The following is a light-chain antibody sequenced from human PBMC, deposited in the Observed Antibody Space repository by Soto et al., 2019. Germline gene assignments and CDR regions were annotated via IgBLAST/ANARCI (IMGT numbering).Light chain of an antibody. V-gene: IGKV3-15*01. CDR2: GAS. Sequence: EIVMTQSPATLSLSPGERATLSCRASQSVSHSLVWYQQKPGQAPRLLFYGASSRATGVPARFSGSGSGTDFTLTISSLQSEDFAIYYCQQSNNSPYTFGQGTKLEIK. CDR1: QSVSHS. CDR3: QQSNNSPYT. J-gene: IGKJ2*01.